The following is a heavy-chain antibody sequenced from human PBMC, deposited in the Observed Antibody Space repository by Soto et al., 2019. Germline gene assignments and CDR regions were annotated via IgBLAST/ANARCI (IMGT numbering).Heavy chain of an antibody. V-gene: IGHV1-69*13. D-gene: IGHD6-13*01. CDR3: ARGDKRYGNSWNGYYYYGMDV. CDR1: GGTFSNYA. CDR2: IIPIFGTS. J-gene: IGHJ6*02. Sequence: SVKVSCKASGGTFSNYAISWVRQAPGQGPEWMGGIIPIFGTSNYAQKFQGRVTITADESTSTAYMEVSSLRAEDTAVYYCARGDKRYGNSWNGYYYYGMDVWGQGTTVTVSS.